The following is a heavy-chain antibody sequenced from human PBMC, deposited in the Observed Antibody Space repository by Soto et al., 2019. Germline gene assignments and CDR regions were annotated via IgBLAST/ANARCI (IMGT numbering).Heavy chain of an antibody. D-gene: IGHD1-26*01. CDR2: IITIYNTA. CDR3: AREPLRGTYYPQYFDL. Sequence: QVQLVQSGAEVKKPGSSVKVSCNASGVSLSNYAISWVRQAPGQVLEGMGGIITIYNTATYSPQSQGRVTITADTSTNTAYMELSGLRSDDTAVYYCAREPLRGTYYPQYFDLWGRGTLVTVSS. CDR1: GVSLSNYA. J-gene: IGHJ2*01. V-gene: IGHV1-69*06.